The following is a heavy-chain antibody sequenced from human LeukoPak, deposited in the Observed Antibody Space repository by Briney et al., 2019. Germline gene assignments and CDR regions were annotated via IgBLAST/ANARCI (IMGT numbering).Heavy chain of an antibody. D-gene: IGHD3-10*01. CDR2: ITGGGDAT. V-gene: IGHV3-23*01. Sequence: GGSLRLSCAASGFTFSSSAMSWVRQAPGKGLEWVSTITGGGDATDYAASVKGRYTVSRDNSKNTLYLQMNSLRAEDTAVYYCAKAGTPGIPFDYWGQGTLVTVSS. J-gene: IGHJ4*02. CDR3: AKAGTPGIPFDY. CDR1: GFTFSSSA.